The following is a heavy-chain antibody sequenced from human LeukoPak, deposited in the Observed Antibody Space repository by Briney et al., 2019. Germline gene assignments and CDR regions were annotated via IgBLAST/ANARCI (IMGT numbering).Heavy chain of an antibody. CDR3: ARHEAAWGYYFDY. CDR1: GGSISSSSYY. V-gene: IGHV4-39*01. CDR2: IYYSGST. D-gene: IGHD3-16*01. J-gene: IGHJ4*02. Sequence: SETLSLTCTVSGGSISSSSYYWGWIRQPPGKGLEWIGSIYYSGSTYYNPSLKSRVTISVDTSKNQFSLKLSSVTAAHTAVYYCARHEAAWGYYFDYWGQGTLVTVSS.